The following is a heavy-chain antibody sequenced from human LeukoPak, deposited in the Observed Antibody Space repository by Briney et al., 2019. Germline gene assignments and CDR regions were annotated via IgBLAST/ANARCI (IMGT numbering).Heavy chain of an antibody. J-gene: IGHJ3*02. CDR1: GFTFSSYS. CDR2: ISISSSYI. D-gene: IGHD6-19*01. Sequence: PGGSLRLSCAASGFTFSSYSMNWVRQAPGKGLKWVSSISISSSYIYYADSVKGRFTISRDNAKNSLYLQMNSLRAEDTAVYYCASVQYSSGWYSSGDAFDIWGQGTMVTVSS. CDR3: ASVQYSSGWYSSGDAFDI. V-gene: IGHV3-21*01.